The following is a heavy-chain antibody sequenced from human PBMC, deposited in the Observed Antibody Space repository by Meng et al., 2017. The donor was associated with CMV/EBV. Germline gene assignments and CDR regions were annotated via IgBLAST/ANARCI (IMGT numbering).Heavy chain of an antibody. Sequence: VRLVESGAEVKKPGAPVKVSCKAYGYLFTSYYMHWVRQAPGQGLEWMGIINPSGGSTSYAQKFQGRVTMTRDTSTSTVYMELSSLRSEDTAVYYCARESGSVGDYWGQGTLVTVSS. J-gene: IGHJ4*02. CDR2: INPSGGST. V-gene: IGHV1-46*01. CDR3: ARESGSVGDY. CDR1: GYLFTSYY. D-gene: IGHD1-26*01.